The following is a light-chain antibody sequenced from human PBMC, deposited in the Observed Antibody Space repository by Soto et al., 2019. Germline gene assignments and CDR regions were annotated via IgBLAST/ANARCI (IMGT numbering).Light chain of an antibody. V-gene: IGLV2-14*01. CDR3: SSYTIYSTLLL. CDR1: SSDIGGYKY. J-gene: IGLJ3*02. CDR2: EAT. Sequence: QSALTQPASVSGSPGQSVTISCTGTSSDIGGYKYVSWYQQHPGQAPKPIIYEATNRPSGVSDRFSGSKSGNTASLTISGRQAEDEADYYCSSYTIYSTLLLFGGGTKLTVL.